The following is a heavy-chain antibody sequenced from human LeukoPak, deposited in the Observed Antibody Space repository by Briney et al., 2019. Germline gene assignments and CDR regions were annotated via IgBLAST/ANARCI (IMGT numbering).Heavy chain of an antibody. V-gene: IGHV4-4*07. Sequence: PSETLSLTCTVSGGSISSYYWSWIRQPAAKGLEWIGRIYTSGSTNYNPSLKSRVTMSVDTSKNQFSLKLSSVTAADTAVYYCARMSPRATKASFDYWGQGTLVTVSS. CDR2: IYTSGST. CDR3: ARMSPRATKASFDY. D-gene: IGHD1-26*01. J-gene: IGHJ4*02. CDR1: GGSISSYY.